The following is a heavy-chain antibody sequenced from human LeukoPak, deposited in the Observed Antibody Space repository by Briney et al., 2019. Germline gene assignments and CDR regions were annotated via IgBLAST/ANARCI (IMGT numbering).Heavy chain of an antibody. CDR3: ARSGACSSTSCYFPRSYYYMDV. J-gene: IGHJ6*03. CDR2: IYTSGST. V-gene: IGHV4-61*02. CDR1: GGSISSGSYY. Sequence: PSETLSLTCTVSGGSISSGSYYWSWIRQPAGKGLEWIGRIYTSGSTNYNPSLKSRVTISVDTSKNQFSLKLSSVTAADTAVYYCARSGACSSTSCYFPRSYYYMDVWGKGTTVTVSS. D-gene: IGHD2-2*01.